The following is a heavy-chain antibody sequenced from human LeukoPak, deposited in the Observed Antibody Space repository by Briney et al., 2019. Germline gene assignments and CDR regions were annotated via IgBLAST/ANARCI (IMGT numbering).Heavy chain of an antibody. D-gene: IGHD6-6*01. CDR3: ARQMAARGYYYYYYMDV. Sequence: PGESLKISCKGSGYSFTSYWIGWVRQMPGKGLEWMGIIYPGDSDTRYSPSFQGQVTISADKSISTAYLQWNSLKASDTAMYYCARQMAARGYYYYYYMDVWGKGTTVTVSS. V-gene: IGHV5-51*01. CDR1: GYSFTSYW. CDR2: IYPGDSDT. J-gene: IGHJ6*03.